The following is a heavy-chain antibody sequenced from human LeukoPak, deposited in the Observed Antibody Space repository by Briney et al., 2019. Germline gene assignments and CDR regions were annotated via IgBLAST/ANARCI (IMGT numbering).Heavy chain of an antibody. CDR3: ARNPPSWVVRGFPAKAQNNWFDP. D-gene: IGHD3-10*01. Sequence: SETLSLTCAVYGGSFSGYYWSWIRQPPGKGLEWIGEINHSGSTNYNPSLKSRVTISVDTSKNQFSMKLSSVTAADPAVYYCARNPPSWVVRGFPAKAQNNWFDPWGQGTLVTVSS. CDR2: INHSGST. CDR1: GGSFSGYY. V-gene: IGHV4-34*01. J-gene: IGHJ5*02.